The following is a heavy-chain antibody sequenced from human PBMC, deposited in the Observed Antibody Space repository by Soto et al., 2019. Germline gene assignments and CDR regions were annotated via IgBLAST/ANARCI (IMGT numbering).Heavy chain of an antibody. CDR1: GFTFSSYW. J-gene: IGHJ3*01. V-gene: IGHV3-7*05. CDR2: IKQDGSEK. Sequence: EVQLVESGGGVVQPGGSLRLSCAASGFTFSSYWMSWVRQAPGKGLEGVANIKQDGSEKYYVDYVKGRFTISRDNAKNSLYLQMNSLRAEDTAVYYCARDREPAGGLGGQGQNDAFDRWGQGTIVTVSS. D-gene: IGHD3-10*01. CDR3: ARDREPAGGLGGQGQNDAFDR.